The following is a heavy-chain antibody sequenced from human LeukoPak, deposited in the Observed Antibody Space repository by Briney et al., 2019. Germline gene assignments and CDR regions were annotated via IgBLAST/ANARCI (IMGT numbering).Heavy chain of an antibody. D-gene: IGHD6-19*01. CDR3: ARAVFGSGWYGAFDI. V-gene: IGHV1-2*02. J-gene: IGHJ3*02. Sequence: ASVKVSFKASGYTFTGYYMHWVRQAPGQGLEWMGWINPNSGGTNYAQKFQGRVTMTRDTSISTAYMELSRLRSDDTAVYYCARAVFGSGWYGAFDIWGQGTMVTVSS. CDR1: GYTFTGYY. CDR2: INPNSGGT.